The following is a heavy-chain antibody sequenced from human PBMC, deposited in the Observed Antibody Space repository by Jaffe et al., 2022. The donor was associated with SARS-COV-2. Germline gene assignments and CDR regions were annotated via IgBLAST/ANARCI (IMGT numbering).Heavy chain of an antibody. CDR2: IYYSGST. V-gene: IGHV4-39*01. J-gene: IGHJ5*02. CDR3: ARLLITLFHDYGDNWFDP. D-gene: IGHD4-17*01. Sequence: QLQLQESGPGLVKPSETLSLTCTVSGGSISSSSYYWGWIRQPPGKGLEWIGSIYYSGSTYYNPSLKSRVTISVDTSKNQFSLKLSSVTAADTAVYYCARLLITLFHDYGDNWFDPWGQGTLVTVSS. CDR1: GGSISSSSYY.